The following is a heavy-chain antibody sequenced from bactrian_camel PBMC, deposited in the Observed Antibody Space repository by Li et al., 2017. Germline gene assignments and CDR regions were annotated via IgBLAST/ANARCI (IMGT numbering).Heavy chain of an antibody. D-gene: IGHD3*01. CDR2: VYTDVSPGSGIA. Sequence: HVQLVEPGGGSVQPGGSLRLSCGASGDTSSFDSMGWFRQAPGKEHEGVAVVYTDVSPGSGIARYAEFVKGRFTASQDKAKSTVYLQMNSLKIEDTAVYYCALGSSRQATMTARGKGTQVTVS. J-gene: IGHJ4*01. CDR1: GDTSSFDS. V-gene: IGHV3S1*01.